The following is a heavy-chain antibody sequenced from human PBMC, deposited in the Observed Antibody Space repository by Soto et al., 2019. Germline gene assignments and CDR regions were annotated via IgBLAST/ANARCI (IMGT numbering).Heavy chain of an antibody. D-gene: IGHD6-13*01. CDR3: ARDLDLSGIAAAGTLQLYGMDV. CDR2: IYTSGST. Sequence: SETLSLTCTVSGGSISSYYWSWIRQPAGKGLEWIGRIYTSGSTNYNPSLKSRVTMSVDTSKNQFSLKLSSVTAADTAVYYCARDLDLSGIAAAGTLQLYGMDVRGKGTTVTVSS. V-gene: IGHV4-4*07. J-gene: IGHJ6*04. CDR1: GGSISSYY.